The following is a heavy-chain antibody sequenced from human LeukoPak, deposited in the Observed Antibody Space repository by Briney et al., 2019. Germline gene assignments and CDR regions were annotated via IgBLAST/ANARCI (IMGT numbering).Heavy chain of an antibody. Sequence: SETLSLTCTISGGSISSGGYYWSWIRQPPGKGLEWIGYIYHSGSTYYNPSLKSRVTISVDRSKNQFSLKLSSVTAADTAVYYCARETLTAAGTRYFDLWGRGTLVTVSS. D-gene: IGHD6-13*01. V-gene: IGHV4-30-2*01. J-gene: IGHJ2*01. CDR2: IYHSGST. CDR3: ARETLTAAGTRYFDL. CDR1: GGSISSGGYY.